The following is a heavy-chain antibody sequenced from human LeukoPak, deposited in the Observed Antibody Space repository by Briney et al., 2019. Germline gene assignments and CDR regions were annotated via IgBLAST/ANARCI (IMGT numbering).Heavy chain of an antibody. J-gene: IGHJ5*02. D-gene: IGHD3-10*01. CDR3: ARRSYYYGSGSYGWFDP. V-gene: IGHV4-34*01. CDR1: GGSFSGYY. CDR2: INHSGST. Sequence: PSETLSLTCAVYGGSFSGYYWSWIRQPPGKGLEWIGEINHSGSTNYNPSLKSRVTISVDTSKNQFSLKLSSVTAADTAVYYCARRSYYYGSGSYGWFDPWGQGTLVTVSS.